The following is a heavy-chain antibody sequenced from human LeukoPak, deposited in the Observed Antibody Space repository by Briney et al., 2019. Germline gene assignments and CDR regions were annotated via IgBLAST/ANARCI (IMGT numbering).Heavy chain of an antibody. Sequence: ASVKVSFKASGYSFTDYYLHWVRQAPGQGLEWMGWINPNSGGTNSAPKFQGRVTMTRDTSISTAYMDLSRLTSDDSALYYCARALVAARPDFDYWGQGSLVTVSS. D-gene: IGHD6-6*01. CDR1: GYSFTDYY. CDR3: ARALVAARPDFDY. CDR2: INPNSGGT. J-gene: IGHJ4*02. V-gene: IGHV1-2*02.